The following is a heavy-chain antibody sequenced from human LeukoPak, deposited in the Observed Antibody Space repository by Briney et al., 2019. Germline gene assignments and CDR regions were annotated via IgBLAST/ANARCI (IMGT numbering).Heavy chain of an antibody. CDR1: GFTFSSYT. CDR3: ARITMIVVDYFDY. D-gene: IGHD3-22*01. Sequence: GGSLRLSCAASGFTFSSYTMNWVRQAPGKGLEWVSSISSSSSYIYYADSVKGRFTISRDNAKNSLYLQMNSLRAEDTAVYYCARITMIVVDYFDYWGQGTLVTVS. V-gene: IGHV3-21*01. CDR2: ISSSSSYI. J-gene: IGHJ4*02.